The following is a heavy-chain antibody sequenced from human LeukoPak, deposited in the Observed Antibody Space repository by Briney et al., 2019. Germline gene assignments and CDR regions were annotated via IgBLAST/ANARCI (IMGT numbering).Heavy chain of an antibody. Sequence: GASVKVSCKASGYTFTDYYTHWVRQAPGQGFEWMGWINPNDGDTNYAQKFQGWVTMNRDTSISNAHMEVSKLRSDDTAVYYCARANFLYCSSTTCLFDYWGQGTLVTVSS. CDR3: ARANFLYCSSTTCLFDY. V-gene: IGHV1-2*04. CDR1: GYTFTDYY. J-gene: IGHJ4*02. CDR2: INPNDGDT. D-gene: IGHD2-2*01.